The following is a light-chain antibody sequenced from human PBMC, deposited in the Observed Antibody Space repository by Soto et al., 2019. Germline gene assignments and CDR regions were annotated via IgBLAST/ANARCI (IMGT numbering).Light chain of an antibody. CDR1: QSISRY. V-gene: IGKV1-39*01. J-gene: IGKJ4*01. CDR3: QQSYSTPPT. Sequence: DIQMTQSPSSLSASLGDIVTITCRASQSISRYLHWYQQTPGRAPKLLIYAASTLQSGVPSRFSGSGSGTDFTLSISRLQPEDLATYYCQQSYSTPPTFGGGTKVEIK. CDR2: AAS.